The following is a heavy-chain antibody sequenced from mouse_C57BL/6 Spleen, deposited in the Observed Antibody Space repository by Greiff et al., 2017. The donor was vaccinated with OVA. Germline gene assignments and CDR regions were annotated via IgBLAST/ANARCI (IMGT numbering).Heavy chain of an antibody. V-gene: IGHV5-6*01. D-gene: IGHD1-1*01. CDR1: GFTFSSYG. J-gene: IGHJ2*02. Sequence: EVQLVESGGDLVKPGGSLKLSCAASGFTFSSYGMSWVRQTPDKRLEWVATISSGGSYTYYPDSVKGRFTISRDNAKNTLYLQMSSLKSEDTAMYYCARQNYGSSLDYWGQGTSLTVSS. CDR2: ISSGGSYT. CDR3: ARQNYGSSLDY.